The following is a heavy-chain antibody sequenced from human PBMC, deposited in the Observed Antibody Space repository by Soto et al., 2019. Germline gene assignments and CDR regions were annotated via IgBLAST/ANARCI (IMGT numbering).Heavy chain of an antibody. CDR1: GVTFSIYG. D-gene: IGHD2-8*02. V-gene: IGHV1-69*13. J-gene: IGHJ6*02. Sequence: SLKVSCKASGVTFSIYGFSCVRQAPVQGPEWIGGIIPILTTPNYAQKFHGRVTIVADESTTTVYMELSSLKSEDTAVYYCATSVGIAPTGEDGMDVWGQGTSVTVSS. CDR2: IIPILTTP. CDR3: ATSVGIAPTGEDGMDV.